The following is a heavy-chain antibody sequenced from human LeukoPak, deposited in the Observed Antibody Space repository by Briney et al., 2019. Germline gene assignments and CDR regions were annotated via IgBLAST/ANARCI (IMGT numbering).Heavy chain of an antibody. CDR3: ARVRDIVVVPAAIDNWFDP. CDR2: IVPIFGTA. Sequence: ASVKVSCKASGGTFSSYAISWVRQAPGQGLEWMGGIVPIFGTANYAQKFQGRVTITADESTSTAYMELSSLRSEDTAVYYCARVRDIVVVPAAIDNWFDPWGQGTLVTVSS. J-gene: IGHJ5*02. V-gene: IGHV1-69*13. CDR1: GGTFSSYA. D-gene: IGHD2-2*02.